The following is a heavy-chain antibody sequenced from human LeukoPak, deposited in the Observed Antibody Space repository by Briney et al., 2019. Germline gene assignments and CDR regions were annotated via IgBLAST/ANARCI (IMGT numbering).Heavy chain of an antibody. CDR1: GFTFNTYS. J-gene: IGHJ4*02. V-gene: IGHV3-23*01. Sequence: PGGSLRLSCEASGFTFNTYSMNWARQAPGKGLEWVSSIDSSGGYMFYADSVKGRFSISRDNSKNTLYLQVNSLRADDTAVYYCANSGLNRFEYWGQGALVTVPS. D-gene: IGHD2-15*01. CDR3: ANSGLNRFEY. CDR2: IDSSGGYM.